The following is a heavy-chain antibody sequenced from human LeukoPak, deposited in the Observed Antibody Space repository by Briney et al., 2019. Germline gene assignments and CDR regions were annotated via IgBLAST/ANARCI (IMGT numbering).Heavy chain of an antibody. CDR1: GGSISSSSYY. V-gene: IGHV4-39*07. D-gene: IGHD1/OR15-1a*01. Sequence: PSETPSLTCTVSGGSISSSSYYWGWIRQPPGKGLEWIGSIYYSGSTYYNPSLKSRVTMSVDTSKNQFSLKLSSVTAADTAVYYCARALQPNRYYYYYMDVWGKGTTVTVSS. CDR3: ARALQPNRYYYYYMDV. J-gene: IGHJ6*03. CDR2: IYYSGST.